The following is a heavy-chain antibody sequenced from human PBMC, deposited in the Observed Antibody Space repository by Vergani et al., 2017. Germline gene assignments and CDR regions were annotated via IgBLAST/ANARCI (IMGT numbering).Heavy chain of an antibody. V-gene: IGHV4-59*01. CDR2: IYYTGLT. Sequence: QVHLLESGPGLVKPSETLSLTCNVSGGSINNYYWNWIRHPPGKTLEWIGYIYYTGLTKYNPSFKSRVTTSVDTSKNQFSLKLSSVTAADTAVYYCARGYYRYHDGTGYWEFDYWGQGTLVSVSS. CDR3: ARGYYRYHDGTGYWEFDY. J-gene: IGHJ4*02. CDR1: GGSINNYY. D-gene: IGHD3-22*01.